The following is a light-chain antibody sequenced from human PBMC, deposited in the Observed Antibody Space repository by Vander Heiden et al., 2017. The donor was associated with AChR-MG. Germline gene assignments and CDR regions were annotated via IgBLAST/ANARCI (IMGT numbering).Light chain of an antibody. J-gene: IGLJ3*02. V-gene: IGLV1-40*01. Sequence: QSVLTQPPSVSGAPGQRGTISCTCSSSNIRAGYDVHWYQQLPGTAPKLLIYGNSNRPSGVPDRFSGSKSGTSASLAITGLQAEDEADYYCQSYDSSLSGWVFGGGTKLTVL. CDR2: GNS. CDR3: QSYDSSLSGWV. CDR1: SSNIRAGYD.